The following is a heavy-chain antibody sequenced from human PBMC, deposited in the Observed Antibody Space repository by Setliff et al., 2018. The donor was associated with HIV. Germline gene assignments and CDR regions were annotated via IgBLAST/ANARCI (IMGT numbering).Heavy chain of an antibody. CDR2: FDPQYDKT. CDR3: ATRAYDSRGYLRSRVSGAAFDI. CDR1: GYTLTELS. D-gene: IGHD3-22*01. J-gene: IGHJ3*02. V-gene: IGHV1-24*01. Sequence: ASVKVSCKVSGYTLTELSIHWVRQAPGKGLEWMGGFDPQYDKTFYAQKFQGRVTMSKDTSTDTAYMELSSRRSEDTAVYYCATRAYDSRGYLRSRVSGAAFDIWGQGTMVTVSS.